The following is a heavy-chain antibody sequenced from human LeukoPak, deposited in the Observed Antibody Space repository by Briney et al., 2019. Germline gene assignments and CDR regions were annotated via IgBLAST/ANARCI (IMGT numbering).Heavy chain of an antibody. CDR2: INPNSGGT. J-gene: IGHJ5*02. CDR1: GYTFIVYY. V-gene: IGHV1-2*02. CDR3: ARKFYCSGGSCYSPWFDP. D-gene: IGHD2-15*01. Sequence: ASVKVSCKASGYTFIVYYMYWVRQAPGQGLEWMGWINPNSGGTNYAQKFQGRVTMTRDTSISTAYMELSRLRSDDTAVYYCARKFYCSGGSCYSPWFDPWGQGTLVTVSS.